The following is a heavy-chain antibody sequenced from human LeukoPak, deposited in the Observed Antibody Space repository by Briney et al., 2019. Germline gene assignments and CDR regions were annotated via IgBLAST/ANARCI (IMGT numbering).Heavy chain of an antibody. CDR2: ISSSGSTI. CDR3: AKGGVVHAFDI. CDR1: GFTFSDYY. Sequence: GGSLRLSCAASGFTFSDYYMSWIRQAPGKGLERVSYISSSGSTIYYADSVKGRFTISRDNSKNTLYLQMNSLRAEDTAVYYCAKGGVVHAFDIWGQGTMVTVSS. J-gene: IGHJ3*02. V-gene: IGHV3-11*01. D-gene: IGHD2-15*01.